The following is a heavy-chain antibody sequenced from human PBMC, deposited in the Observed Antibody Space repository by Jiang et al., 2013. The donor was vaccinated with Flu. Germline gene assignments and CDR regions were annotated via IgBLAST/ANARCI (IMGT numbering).Heavy chain of an antibody. CDR1: GLTVSTSY. CDR2: LRSGGTR. J-gene: IGHJ4*02. CDR3: ASSDYRWGSYRPDY. Sequence: VQLVESGGGLVQPGGSLRISCAPSGLTVSTSYMSWFRRPPGRGLEWVSVLRSGGTRDYADSVKGRFTISRDTLRNTLFLQMNSLRTEDTGVYYCASSDYRWGSYRPDYWGQGTLVTVSS. V-gene: IGHV3-66*02. D-gene: IGHD3-16*02.